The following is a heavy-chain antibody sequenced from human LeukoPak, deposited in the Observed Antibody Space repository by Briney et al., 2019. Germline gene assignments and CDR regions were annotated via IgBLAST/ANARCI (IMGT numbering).Heavy chain of an antibody. J-gene: IGHJ6*03. Sequence: ASVKVSCKASGYTFTSYGISWVRQAPGQGLEWMGWISAYNGNTNYAQKLQGRVTMTTDTSTSTAYMELRSLRSDDTAVYYCARDRRTVTTLNLYYYYYYMDVWGKGTTVTVSS. CDR3: ARDRRTVTTLNLYYYYYYMDV. CDR1: GYTFTSYG. V-gene: IGHV1-18*01. CDR2: ISAYNGNT. D-gene: IGHD4-17*01.